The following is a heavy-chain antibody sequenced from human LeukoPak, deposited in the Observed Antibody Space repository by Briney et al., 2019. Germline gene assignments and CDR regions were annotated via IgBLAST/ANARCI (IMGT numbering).Heavy chain of an antibody. V-gene: IGHV3-23*01. CDR1: GFTFSSYA. CDR2: ISGSGGST. D-gene: IGHD2-2*02. CDR3: AKISTEYQLLYRQEGDY. J-gene: IGHJ4*02. Sequence: GGSLRLSCAASGFTFSSYAMSWVRQAPGKGLEWVSAISGSGGSTYYADSVKGRFTISRDNSKNTLYLQMNSLRAEDTAVYYCAKISTEYQLLYRQEGDYWGQGTLVTVSS.